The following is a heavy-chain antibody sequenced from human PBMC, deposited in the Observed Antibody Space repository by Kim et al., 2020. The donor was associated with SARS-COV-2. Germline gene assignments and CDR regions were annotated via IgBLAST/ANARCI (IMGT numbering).Heavy chain of an antibody. J-gene: IGHJ6*03. CDR2: IYYSGST. V-gene: IGHV4-59*01. CDR1: GGSISSYY. Sequence: SETLSLTCTVSGGSISSYYWSWIRQPPGKGLEWIGYIYYSGSTNYNPSLKSRVTISVDTSKNLFSLKLSSVTAADTAVYYCASNGFVPAAIRIGGNDYYYYYMDVWGKGTTVTVSS. D-gene: IGHD2-2*01. CDR3: ASNGFVPAAIRIGGNDYYYYYMDV.